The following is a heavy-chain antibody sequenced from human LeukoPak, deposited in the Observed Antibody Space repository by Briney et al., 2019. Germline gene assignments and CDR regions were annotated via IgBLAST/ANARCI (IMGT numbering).Heavy chain of an antibody. V-gene: IGHV3-53*01. CDR3: ARDNYDILTGYDDY. D-gene: IGHD3-9*01. J-gene: IGHJ4*02. CDR2: IYSGGST. CDR1: GFTFSSYW. Sequence: GGSLRLSCAASGFTFSSYWMSWVRQAPGKGLEWVSVIYSGGSTYYADSVKGRFTISRDNSKNTLYLQMNSLRAEDTAVYYCARDNYDILTGYDDYWGRGTLVTVSS.